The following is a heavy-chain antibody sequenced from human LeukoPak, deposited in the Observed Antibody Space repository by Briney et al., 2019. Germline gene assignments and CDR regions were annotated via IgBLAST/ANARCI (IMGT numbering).Heavy chain of an antibody. CDR1: GLDLNDYW. D-gene: IGHD1-14*01. CDR2: ISPSRSET. V-gene: IGHV5-51*01. J-gene: IGHJ5*02. CDR3: ASRKYFSTWLEP. Sequence: GESLKISCKGSGLDLNDYWIGWVRQMPGKGLEWMGIISPSRSETQYSLPFQGQVTISVDKSTSTAYLQWSSLKASDTAIYYCASRKYFSTWLEPWGQGTLVTVSS.